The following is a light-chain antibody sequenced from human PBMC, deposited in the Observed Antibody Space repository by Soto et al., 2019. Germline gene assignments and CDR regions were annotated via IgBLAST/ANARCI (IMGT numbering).Light chain of an antibody. CDR2: DNR. J-gene: IGLJ3*02. Sequence: QSVLTQPPSVSGAPGQRVTIPCTGSSSNIGAGYDVHWYQQLPGTAPKLLIYDNRNRPSGVPDRVSGSKSGTSASLAITGLQAEDEADYLCQSYDSSLSGWVFGGGTKLTVL. CDR3: QSYDSSLSGWV. CDR1: SSNIGAGYD. V-gene: IGLV1-40*01.